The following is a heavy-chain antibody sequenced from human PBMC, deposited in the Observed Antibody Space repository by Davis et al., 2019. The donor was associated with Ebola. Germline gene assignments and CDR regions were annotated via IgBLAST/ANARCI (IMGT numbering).Heavy chain of an antibody. J-gene: IGHJ4*02. CDR2: IYPGDSDT. Sequence: GGSLRLSCKGSGYSFTSYWIAWVRQMPGKGLEWMGIIYPGDSDTRYSPSFRGQVTISADRSIDTAYMRLNSLKASDTGMYYCARRGGSYIRQGFFFDSWGQGTLVTVSA. V-gene: IGHV5-51*01. D-gene: IGHD1-26*01. CDR3: ARRGGSYIRQGFFFDS. CDR1: GYSFTSYW.